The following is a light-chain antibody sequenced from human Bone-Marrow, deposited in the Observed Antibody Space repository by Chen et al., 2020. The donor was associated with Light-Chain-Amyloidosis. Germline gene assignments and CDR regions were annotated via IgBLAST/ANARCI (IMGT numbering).Light chain of an antibody. V-gene: IGLV3-25*03. CDR2: RDT. CDR3: QSADSSGTYEVI. Sequence: SYELTQPPSLSVSPRQTARITCSGDDLPTKYAYWYQQKPDQASVLVIHRDTERPSGISERFSGSSSGKTATLTIGGVQAEDEADYHCQSADSSGTYEVIFGGGTKLTVL. CDR1: DLPTKY. J-gene: IGLJ2*01.